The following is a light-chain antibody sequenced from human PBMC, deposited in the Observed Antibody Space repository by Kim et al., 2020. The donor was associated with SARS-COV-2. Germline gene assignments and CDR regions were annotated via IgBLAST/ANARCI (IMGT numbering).Light chain of an antibody. CDR2: RDK. CDR3: QVWDSRTVV. Sequence: SYELTQPLSVSVALGQTATIPCGGNNIENKNVYWYHQRPGQAPVLVMYRDKKRPSGIPERLSGSNSGNTATLTISRAEAGDEGDYYCQVWDSRTVVFGGG. V-gene: IGLV3-9*01. J-gene: IGLJ2*01. CDR1: NIENKN.